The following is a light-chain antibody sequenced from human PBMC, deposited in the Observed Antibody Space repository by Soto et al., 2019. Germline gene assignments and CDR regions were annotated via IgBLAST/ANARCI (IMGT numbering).Light chain of an antibody. J-gene: IGLJ2*01. CDR1: SGHSSYG. V-gene: IGLV4-69*01. CDR3: QTWGTGIHVV. CDR2: LDSDGSH. Sequence: QSVLTQSPSASASLGASVKLTCTLSSGHSSYGIAWHQQQQEKGPRYLMKLDSDGSHTKGDAIPDRFSGSSSGAERYLTISSLQSEDEADYYCQTWGTGIHVVFGGGTKLTVL.